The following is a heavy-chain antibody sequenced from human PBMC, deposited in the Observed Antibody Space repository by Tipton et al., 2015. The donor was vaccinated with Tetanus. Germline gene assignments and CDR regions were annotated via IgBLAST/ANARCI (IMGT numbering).Heavy chain of an antibody. J-gene: IGHJ4*02. Sequence: SLRLSCAASGFTFSSCWMHWVRQAPGKGLVWVSRINSDGSSTSHADSVKGRFTISRDNAKNTLYLQMNSLRAEDTAVYYCARTCSGGSCPDYWGQGTLVTVSS. CDR1: GFTFSSCW. D-gene: IGHD2-15*01. CDR2: INSDGSST. CDR3: ARTCSGGSCPDY. V-gene: IGHV3-74*01.